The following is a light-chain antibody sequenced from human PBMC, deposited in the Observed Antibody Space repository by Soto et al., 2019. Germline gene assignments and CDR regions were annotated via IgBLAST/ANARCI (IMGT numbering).Light chain of an antibody. Sequence: QSVLTQPPSASGSPGQSVTISCTGTSSDVGGYNYVSWYQQHPGKAPKLMIYEVTKRPSGVPNRFSASKSGNTASLTVSGLQAEDEADYYCSSYAGSNTFLVFGGGTKLTVL. CDR3: SSYAGSNTFLV. CDR1: SSDVGGYNY. CDR2: EVT. J-gene: IGLJ2*01. V-gene: IGLV2-8*01.